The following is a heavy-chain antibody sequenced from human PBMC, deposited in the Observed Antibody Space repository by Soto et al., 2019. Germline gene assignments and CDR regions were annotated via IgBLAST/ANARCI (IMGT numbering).Heavy chain of an antibody. V-gene: IGHV4-34*01. D-gene: IGHD3-10*01. CDR3: ARGFSRRYYGSGSYYNVLQHWFDP. CDR1: GGSFSGYY. Sequence: PSETLSLTCAVYGGSFSGYYWSWIRQPPGKGLEWIGEINHSGSTNYNPSLKSRVTISVDTSKNQFSLKLSSVTAADTAVYYCARGFSRRYYGSGSYYNVLQHWFDPWGQGTLVTVSS. CDR2: INHSGST. J-gene: IGHJ5*02.